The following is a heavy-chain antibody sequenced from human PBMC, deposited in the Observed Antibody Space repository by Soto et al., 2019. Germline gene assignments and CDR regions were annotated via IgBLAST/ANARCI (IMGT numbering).Heavy chain of an antibody. CDR1: GYTFNTYG. J-gene: IGHJ5*02. Sequence: ASVQVSCKTSGYTFNTYGINWVRQAPGQGLELMGWISAYDGKTTYAEKFQGRVTLTTDTSTSTAYMELRSLRSDDTAIYYCARDPHEFWTSYWFDPWGQGTPGT. D-gene: IGHD3-3*01. V-gene: IGHV1-18*01. CDR3: ARDPHEFWTSYWFDP. CDR2: ISAYDGKT.